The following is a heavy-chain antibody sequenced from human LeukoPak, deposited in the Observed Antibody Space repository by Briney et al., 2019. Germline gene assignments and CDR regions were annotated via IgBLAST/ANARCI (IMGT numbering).Heavy chain of an antibody. Sequence: LPGRSLRLSCTGSGFSFGDHAMSWVRQAPGKGPEWVGFIRSKAYGGTTEYAASVKGRFSISRDDSNNIAYLQMSSLESEDTAVYFCARGPIYLWLYYGMDVWGQGTTVTVSS. J-gene: IGHJ6*02. CDR2: IRSKAYGGTT. V-gene: IGHV3-49*04. CDR1: GFSFGDHA. D-gene: IGHD5-18*01. CDR3: ARGPIYLWLYYGMDV.